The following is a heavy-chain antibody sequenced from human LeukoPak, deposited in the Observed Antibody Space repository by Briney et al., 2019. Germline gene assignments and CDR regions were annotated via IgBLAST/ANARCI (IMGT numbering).Heavy chain of an antibody. Sequence: GGSLRLSCAASGFTFSSYAMSWVRQAPGKGLEWVSAISGSGGSTYYADSVKGRFTISSDNAKNSLYLQMNSLRAEDTAVYYCASEREDTSHYYDGMDVWGQGTTVTVSS. D-gene: IGHD2-15*01. CDR2: ISGSGGST. J-gene: IGHJ6*02. CDR3: ASEREDTSHYYDGMDV. V-gene: IGHV3-23*01. CDR1: GFTFSSYA.